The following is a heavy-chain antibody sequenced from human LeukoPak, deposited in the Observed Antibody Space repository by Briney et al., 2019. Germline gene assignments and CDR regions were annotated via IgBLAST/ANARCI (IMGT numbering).Heavy chain of an antibody. CDR1: GYSFTTYW. V-gene: IGHV5-51*01. CDR2: IDPGDSDP. Sequence: RGASLKISCKGSGYSFTTYWIGGVRPMPGKGLEWMGIIDPGDSDPRYSPSFQGQVTISADKSINTAYLQWSSLKASDTAMYYCARLMGRGRGVDYWGQGTLVTVSS. D-gene: IGHD1-26*01. J-gene: IGHJ4*02. CDR3: ARLMGRGRGVDY.